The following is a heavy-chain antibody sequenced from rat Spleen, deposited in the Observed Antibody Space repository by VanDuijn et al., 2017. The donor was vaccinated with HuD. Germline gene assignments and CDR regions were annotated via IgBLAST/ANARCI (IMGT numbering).Heavy chain of an antibody. CDR1: GFSLISNR. CDR3: ARSGMYTTDGFAY. Sequence: QVQLKESGPGLVQPSQTLSLTCTVSGFSLISNRVSWVRQHPGKGLEWIAAISSGGSTYYNSVLKSRLSISRDTSKSQVLLKMTSLQTEDTAMYFCARSGMYTTDGFAYWGQGTLVTVSS. CDR2: ISSGGST. D-gene: IGHD1-6*01. V-gene: IGHV2S12*01. J-gene: IGHJ3*01.